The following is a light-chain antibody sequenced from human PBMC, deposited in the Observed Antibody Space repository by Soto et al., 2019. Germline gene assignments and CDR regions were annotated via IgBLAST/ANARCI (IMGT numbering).Light chain of an antibody. CDR3: LQSGSSPPLT. CDR1: QSVISSY. V-gene: IGKV3-20*01. Sequence: EIVLTQSPGTLSLSPGERATLSCRASQSVISSYLAWYQQKSGQAPRLLIFGASSRATGIPDRFSGSGSGTDFILTISRLESISFGAYVCLQSGSSPPLTFGGGTNVEIK. CDR2: GAS. J-gene: IGKJ4*01.